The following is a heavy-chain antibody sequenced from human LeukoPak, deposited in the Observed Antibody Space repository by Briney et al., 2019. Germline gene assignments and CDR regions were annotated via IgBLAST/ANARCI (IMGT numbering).Heavy chain of an antibody. CDR3: ARANGDYPDYMDV. CDR2: ISPSGAST. J-gene: IGHJ6*03. CDR1: GYTFTSYY. Sequence: ASVKVPCKASGYTFTSYYVHWVRQAPGQGLEWMGIISPSGASTSYAQKFQGRVTMTRDMSTSTVYMELSSLISDDTAVYYCARANGDYPDYMDVWGKGTTVTVSS. V-gene: IGHV1-46*01. D-gene: IGHD4-17*01.